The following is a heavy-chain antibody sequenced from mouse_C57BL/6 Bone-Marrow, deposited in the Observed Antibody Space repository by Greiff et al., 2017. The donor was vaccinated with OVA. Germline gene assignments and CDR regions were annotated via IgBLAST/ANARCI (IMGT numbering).Heavy chain of an antibody. CDR1: GYSITSGYD. J-gene: IGHJ1*03. D-gene: IGHD4-1*01. V-gene: IGHV3-1*01. Sequence: EVHLAESGPGMVKPSQSLSLTCTVTGYSITSGYDWHWIRHFPGNKLEWMGYISYSGRTNYNPSLTNRISITHDTSTNHFFLKLKSVTTEDTDTYYCARENPKLGRDWYFDVWGTGTTVTVSS. CDR2: ISYSGRT. CDR3: ARENPKLGRDWYFDV.